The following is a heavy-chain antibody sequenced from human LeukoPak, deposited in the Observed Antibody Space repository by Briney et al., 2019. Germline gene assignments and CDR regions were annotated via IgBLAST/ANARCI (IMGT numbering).Heavy chain of an antibody. Sequence: ASVKVSCKASDYTFIAFGISWVRQAPGQGLEWMGWISAYNGNTSYAQKVQGRVTMTTDTSTSTAYMDLRSLRSDDTAVYYCARVGRYSHRPGPFDIWGQGTMVTVSS. J-gene: IGHJ3*02. CDR1: DYTFIAFG. V-gene: IGHV1-18*01. CDR3: ARVGRYSHRPGPFDI. D-gene: IGHD3-9*01. CDR2: ISAYNGNT.